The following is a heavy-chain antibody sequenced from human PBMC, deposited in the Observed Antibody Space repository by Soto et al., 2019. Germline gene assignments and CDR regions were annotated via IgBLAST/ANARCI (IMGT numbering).Heavy chain of an antibody. CDR1: GGSISSYY. V-gene: IGHV4-30-4*01. J-gene: IGHJ4*02. CDR3: ARGHVVAATTFDY. D-gene: IGHD2-15*01. Sequence: PSETLSLTCTVSGGSISSYYWSWIRQPPGKGLEWIGYIYYSGSTYYNPSLKSRVTISVDTSKNQFSLKLSSVTAADTAVYYCARGHVVAATTFDYWGQGTLVTVSS. CDR2: IYYSGST.